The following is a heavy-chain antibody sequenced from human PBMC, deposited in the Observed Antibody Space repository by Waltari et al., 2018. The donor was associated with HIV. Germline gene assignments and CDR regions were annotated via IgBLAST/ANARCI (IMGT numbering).Heavy chain of an antibody. Sequence: EVQLVESGGGLVKPGGSLRLACAASGFPFSTSHMHWVRQAPGKGLEWISSISSSTTYKNYAESVKGRFTISRDNAKKSLYLQMNSLRAEDTAVYYCARDWSAYDEPDYYYAMDVWGQGTTVTVSS. CDR2: ISSSTTYK. J-gene: IGHJ6*02. V-gene: IGHV3-21*02. CDR1: GFPFSTSH. D-gene: IGHD3-3*01. CDR3: ARDWSAYDEPDYYYAMDV.